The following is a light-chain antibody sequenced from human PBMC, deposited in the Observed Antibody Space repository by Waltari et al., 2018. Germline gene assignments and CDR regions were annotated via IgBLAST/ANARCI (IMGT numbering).Light chain of an antibody. V-gene: IGLV2-11*01. CDR2: DVT. CDR3: CSFAGTYTWV. CDR1: TSDVGGYNY. J-gene: IGLJ3*02. Sequence: SALTQPRSVSGSPGQSVTISCTGTTSDVGGYNYVSWYQHHPGKAPKLMMFDVTQRPSGVPDRFAGSESADAASLTSSGLQAEDEADYYCCSFAGTYTWVFGGGTKVTVL.